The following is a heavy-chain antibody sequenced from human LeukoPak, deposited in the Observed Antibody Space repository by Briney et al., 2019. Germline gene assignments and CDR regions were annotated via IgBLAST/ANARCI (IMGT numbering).Heavy chain of an antibody. D-gene: IGHD3-9*01. CDR2: INAGNGNT. CDR3: ARVSGENYDILTGPNDY. V-gene: IGHV1-3*01. Sequence: ASVKVSCKASGYTFTSYAMHWVRQAPGQRLEWMGWINAGNGNTKYSQKFQGRVTITRDTSASTAYMELSSLRSEDTAVYYCARVSGENYDILTGPNDYWGQGTLVTVSS. CDR1: GYTFTSYA. J-gene: IGHJ4*02.